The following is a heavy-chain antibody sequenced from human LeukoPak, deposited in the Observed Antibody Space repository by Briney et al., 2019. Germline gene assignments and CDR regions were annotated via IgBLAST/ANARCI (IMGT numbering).Heavy chain of an antibody. CDR1: GFTFSSYS. J-gene: IGHJ5*02. Sequence: GGSLRLSCAASGFTFSSYSMNWVRQAPGKGLEWVSSISSSSSYIYYADSVKGRFTISRDNAKNSLYLQMNSLRAEDTAVYYCARPFSNYGWFDPWGQGTLVTVSS. D-gene: IGHD4-11*01. CDR2: ISSSSSYI. V-gene: IGHV3-21*01. CDR3: ARPFSNYGWFDP.